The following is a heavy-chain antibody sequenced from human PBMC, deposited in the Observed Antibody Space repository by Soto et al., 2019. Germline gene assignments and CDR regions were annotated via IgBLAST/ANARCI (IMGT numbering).Heavy chain of an antibody. V-gene: IGHV1-46*01. Sequence: ASVKVSCKASGYTFTSYYMHWVRQAPGQGLEWMGIINPSGGSTSYAQKFQGRVTMTRDTSTSTVYMELSSLRSEDTAMYYCARRAMDTAMVRISPDFQPLLRVAFDIWGQGTMVTVSS. CDR3: ARRAMDTAMVRISPDFQPLLRVAFDI. CDR2: INPSGGST. D-gene: IGHD5-18*01. CDR1: GYTFTSYY. J-gene: IGHJ3*02.